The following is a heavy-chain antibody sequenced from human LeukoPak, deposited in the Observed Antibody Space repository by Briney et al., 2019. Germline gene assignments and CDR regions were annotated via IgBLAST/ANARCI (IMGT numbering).Heavy chain of an antibody. CDR1: GGTFSSYA. CDR2: IIPILGIA. Sequence: ALVKVSCKASGGTFSSYAISWVRQAPGQGLEWMGRIIPILGIANYAQKFQGRVTITADKSTSTAYMELSSLRSEDTAVYYCARDDIAAAGTLDWFDPWGQGTLVTASS. J-gene: IGHJ5*02. D-gene: IGHD6-13*01. CDR3: ARDDIAAAGTLDWFDP. V-gene: IGHV1-69*04.